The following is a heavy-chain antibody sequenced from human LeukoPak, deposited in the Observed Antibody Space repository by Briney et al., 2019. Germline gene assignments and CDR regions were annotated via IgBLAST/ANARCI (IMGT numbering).Heavy chain of an antibody. CDR2: ISSSGSTI. V-gene: IGHV3-48*03. D-gene: IGHD1-26*01. CDR3: ARPSWGAHDF. CDR1: GFTFSSYE. J-gene: IGHJ4*02. Sequence: GGSLRLSCAASGFTFSSYEMNWVRQAPGKGLEWVSYISSSGSTIYYADSVKGRFTISRDNAKNSLYLQMNSLRAEDTAVYYCARPSWGAHDFWGQGTLVTVSS.